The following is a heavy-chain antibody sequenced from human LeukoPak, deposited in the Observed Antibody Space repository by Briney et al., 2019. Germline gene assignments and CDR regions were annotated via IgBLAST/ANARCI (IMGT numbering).Heavy chain of an antibody. CDR3: ARHVGYPGGYYYGMDV. V-gene: IGHV5-51*01. CDR2: IYPGDSDT. D-gene: IGHD5-12*01. Sequence: GESLKISCKGSGYSFTSYWIGWVRQMPGKGLEWMGIIYPGDSDTRYSPSFQGQVTISADKSISTAYLQWSSLKASDTAMYYCARHVGYPGGYYYGMDVWGQGTTVTVSS. J-gene: IGHJ6*02. CDR1: GYSFTSYW.